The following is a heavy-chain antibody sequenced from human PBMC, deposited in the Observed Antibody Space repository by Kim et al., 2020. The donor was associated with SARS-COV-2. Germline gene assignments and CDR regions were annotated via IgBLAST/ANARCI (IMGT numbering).Heavy chain of an antibody. V-gene: IGHV3-43D*03. Sequence: GGSLRLSCTASGFKFDDYAMHWVRQVPGKGLEWLSVISWDGGSIYYAASVEGRFTIARDNIKNSLSLQMNNLRPDDTAVYYCAKEFDAR. CDR2: ISWDGGSI. CDR1: GFKFDDYA. J-gene: IGHJ5*01. CDR3: AKEFDA.